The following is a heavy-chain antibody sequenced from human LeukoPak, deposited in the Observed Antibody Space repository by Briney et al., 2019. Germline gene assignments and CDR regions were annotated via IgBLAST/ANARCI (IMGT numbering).Heavy chain of an antibody. D-gene: IGHD6-19*01. Sequence: SETLSLTCTVSGGSISSYYWSWLRQPPGKGLEWIGYIYYSGSTNYNPSLKSRVTISVDTSKNQFSLKLSSVTAADTAVYYCARGPYSSGWYYFDYWGQGTLVTVSS. J-gene: IGHJ4*02. V-gene: IGHV4-59*01. CDR1: GGSISSYY. CDR2: IYYSGST. CDR3: ARGPYSSGWYYFDY.